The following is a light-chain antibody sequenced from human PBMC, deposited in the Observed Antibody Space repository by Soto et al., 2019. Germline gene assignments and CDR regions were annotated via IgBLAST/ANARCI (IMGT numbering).Light chain of an antibody. CDR3: SSYAGGNNYV. CDR1: SSDVGGYNY. V-gene: IGLV2-8*01. Sequence: QSVLTQPPSASGSPGQSVTISCTGTSSDVGGYNYVSWYQQHPGKAPKLMIYEVSKRPSGVPDRFSGSKSGNTASLTVSGLQAEDEADYYCSSYAGGNNYVSGAGTKVTVL. J-gene: IGLJ1*01. CDR2: EVS.